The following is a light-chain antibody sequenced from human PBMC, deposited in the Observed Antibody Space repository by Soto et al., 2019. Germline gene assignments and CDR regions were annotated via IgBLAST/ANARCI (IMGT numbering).Light chain of an antibody. CDR2: GNS. V-gene: IGLV1-40*01. CDR3: QSYDSSLSGSRV. CDR1: SSNIGAGYD. Sequence: QSVLTQPPSVSGARGQRVTMSGTGSSSNIGAGYDVHWYQQLPGTAPKLLIYGNSNRPSGVPDRFSGSKSGTSASLAITGLQAEDEADYYCQSYDSSLSGSRVFGTGTKVTVL. J-gene: IGLJ1*01.